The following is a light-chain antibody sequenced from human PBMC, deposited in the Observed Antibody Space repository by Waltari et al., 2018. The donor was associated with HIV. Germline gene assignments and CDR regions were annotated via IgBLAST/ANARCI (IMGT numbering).Light chain of an antibody. Sequence: QSVLTQPPSVSAAPGQTVTISCSGSSSNIGDYYVAWYHQVPGTAPKLLIFEGTKRAAGTPDRFSACKAGTSATLGITGLETGDEADYYCGTWDNSLSGSVFGTGTKVTVL. J-gene: IGLJ1*01. CDR3: GTWDNSLSGSV. CDR1: SSNIGDYY. V-gene: IGLV1-51*02. CDR2: EGT.